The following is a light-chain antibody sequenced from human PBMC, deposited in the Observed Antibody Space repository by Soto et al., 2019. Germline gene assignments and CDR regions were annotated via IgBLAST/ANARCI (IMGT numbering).Light chain of an antibody. CDR2: GAS. Sequence: EIVLTQSPGTLSLSPGERATLSCRASQSVSSKLAWYQQKPGQAPRLLIYGASTRATGIPARFSGSGSGTEFTLTISSLQSEDYAVYYCQQYDNWRTFGQGTKVDIK. CDR3: QQYDNWRT. J-gene: IGKJ1*01. CDR1: QSVSSK. V-gene: IGKV3-15*01.